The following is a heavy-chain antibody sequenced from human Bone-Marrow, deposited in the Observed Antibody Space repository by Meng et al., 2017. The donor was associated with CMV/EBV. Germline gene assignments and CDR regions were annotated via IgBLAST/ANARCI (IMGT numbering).Heavy chain of an antibody. CDR1: GYTFTSYG. J-gene: IGHJ4*02. D-gene: IGHD1-26*01. Sequence: ASVKVSCKASGYTFTSYGISWVRQAPGQGLEWMGWISAYNGNTNYAQKLQGRVTMTTDTSKNQFSLQLNSVTPEDTAVYYCAREGGVGATLHPFDYWGQGTLVTVSS. CDR2: ISAYNGNT. CDR3: AREGGVGATLHPFDY. V-gene: IGHV1-18*01.